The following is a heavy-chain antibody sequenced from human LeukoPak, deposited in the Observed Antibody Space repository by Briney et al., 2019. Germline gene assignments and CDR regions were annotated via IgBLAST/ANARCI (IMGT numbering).Heavy chain of an antibody. CDR3: AKGSASGRPYCFDY. Sequence: GGSLGLSCAASGFTFSSYAMSWVRQAPGKGLEWVSSITGGGDDTYHADSVKGRFTISRDNSKNTLYLQMSSLRAEDSAIYYCAKGSASGRPYCFDYWGQGILVTVSS. CDR2: ITGGGDDT. D-gene: IGHD2-15*01. CDR1: GFTFSSYA. V-gene: IGHV3-23*01. J-gene: IGHJ4*02.